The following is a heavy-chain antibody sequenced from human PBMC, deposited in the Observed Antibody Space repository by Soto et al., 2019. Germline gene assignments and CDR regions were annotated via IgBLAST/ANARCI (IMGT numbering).Heavy chain of an antibody. CDR2: ISRDGGTK. CDR1: GFTVSTYG. V-gene: IGHV3-30*03. J-gene: IGHJ4*02. Sequence: QVQLVESGGGVVQPGRSLRLSCAGSGFTVSTYGMDWVRQAPGKGLEWVAVISRDGGTKYYADSVKGRFTISRDNSRNTLFLEMNSLRGDDMAVYYCTGEVASGYWGQGTLVTVSS. D-gene: IGHD2-8*02. CDR3: TGEVASGY.